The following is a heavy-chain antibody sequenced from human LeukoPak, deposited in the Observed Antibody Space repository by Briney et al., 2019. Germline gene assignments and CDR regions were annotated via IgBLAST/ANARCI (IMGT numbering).Heavy chain of an antibody. V-gene: IGHV4-39*02. Sequence: AETLSLTCSVCVASMTSGRDYGCWRRQAPGEGLEWIGTIHYSGTPTFYNPSLESRVSLFSDTSRNDFSLRLRFVTGAVTAVYYCAAGGDGAKAGYWGQGSLVTVSS. D-gene: IGHD3-16*01. CDR1: VASMTSGRDY. CDR3: AAGGDGAKAGY. CDR2: IHYSGTPT. J-gene: IGHJ4*02.